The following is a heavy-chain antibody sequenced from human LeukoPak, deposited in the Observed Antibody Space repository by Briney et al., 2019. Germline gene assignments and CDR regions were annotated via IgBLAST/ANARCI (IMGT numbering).Heavy chain of an antibody. J-gene: IGHJ6*02. CDR1: GGSFSDYY. V-gene: IGHV4-34*01. Sequence: PSESLSLTCAVYGGSFSDYYWSWIRQPPGKGLEWIGEIYHSGSTKYNPSLKSRVTMSVDTSKNQFSLKLSSVTAADTAVYYCARLTLVETSRGYGMDVWGQGTSVAVSS. CDR3: ARLTLVETSRGYGMDV. D-gene: IGHD1-26*01. CDR2: IYHSGST.